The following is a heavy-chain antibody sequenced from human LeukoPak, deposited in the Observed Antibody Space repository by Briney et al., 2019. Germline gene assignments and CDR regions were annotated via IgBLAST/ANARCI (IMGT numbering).Heavy chain of an antibody. V-gene: IGHV4-4*02. CDR3: ARELSAGGWFDP. J-gene: IGHJ5*02. Sequence: ASGTLSLTCAVSGGSTSSSNWWSWVRQPPGKGLEWIGEIYHSESTNYNPSLKSRVTISVDKSKNQFSLKLSSVTAADTAVYYCARELSAGGWFDPWGQGTLVTVSS. D-gene: IGHD6-13*01. CDR2: IYHSEST. CDR1: GGSTSSSNW.